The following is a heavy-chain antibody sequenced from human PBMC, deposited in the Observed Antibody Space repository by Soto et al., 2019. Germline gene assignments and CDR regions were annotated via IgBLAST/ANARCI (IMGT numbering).Heavy chain of an antibody. CDR3: ARESSRLGERWFDP. CDR2: IYYSGST. D-gene: IGHD3-10*01. Sequence: SETLSLTCTVSGGSISSYYWSWIRQPPGKGLEWIGYIYYSGSTNYNPSLKSRVTISVDTSKNQFSLKLSSVTAADAAVYYCARESSRLGERWFDPWGQGTLVTVSS. V-gene: IGHV4-59*01. CDR1: GGSISSYY. J-gene: IGHJ5*02.